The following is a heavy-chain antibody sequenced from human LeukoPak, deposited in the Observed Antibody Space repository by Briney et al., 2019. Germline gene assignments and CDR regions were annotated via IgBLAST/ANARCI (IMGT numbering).Heavy chain of an antibody. J-gene: IGHJ4*02. D-gene: IGHD3-22*01. CDR1: GDHITSNY. V-gene: IGHV4-4*09. CDR3: ARHHPGGYADTGYYYYFDY. CDR2: TSASGDT. Sequence: PSETLSLTCTVSGDHITSNYWTWIRQPPGKRLEWLVYTSASGDTNYNPSLKSRVTISADTSKNQFSLTLTSVTAADTAIYYCARHHPGGYADTGYYYYFDYWGQGTLVTVSS.